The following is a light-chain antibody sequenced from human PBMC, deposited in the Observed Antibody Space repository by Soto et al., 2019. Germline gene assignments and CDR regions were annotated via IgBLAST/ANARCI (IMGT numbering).Light chain of an antibody. Sequence: QSALTQPRSVSGSPGQSVTICCTGTSSDVGGYNYVSWYQQHPGKAPKLMIYDVSKRPSGVPDRFSGSKSGNTASLTISGLQAEDEADYYCCSYAGSYPYVFGTGTKLTVL. CDR3: CSYAGSYPYV. J-gene: IGLJ1*01. CDR2: DVS. CDR1: SSDVGGYNY. V-gene: IGLV2-11*01.